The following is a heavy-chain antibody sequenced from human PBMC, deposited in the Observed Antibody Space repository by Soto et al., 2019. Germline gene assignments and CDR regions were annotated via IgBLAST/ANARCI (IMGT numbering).Heavy chain of an antibody. V-gene: IGHV4-34*01. CDR2: INHSGST. D-gene: IGHD1-20*01. CDR1: GGSFSGYY. Sequence: SDTLSLTCAVYGGSFSGYYWSWIRQPPGKGLEWIGEINHSGSTNYNPSLKSRVTISVDTSKNQFSLKLSSVTAADTAVYYCARLARYNSNDAISFDWGQGTLVTVS. J-gene: IGHJ4*02. CDR3: ARLARYNSNDAISFD.